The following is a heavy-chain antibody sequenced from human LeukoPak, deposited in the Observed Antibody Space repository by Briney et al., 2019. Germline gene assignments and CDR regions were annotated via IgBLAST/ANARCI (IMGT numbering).Heavy chain of an antibody. Sequence: GGSLRLSCAASGFIFSSYSMNWVRQASGKGLEWVSSISSSSSYIYYADSVKGRFTTSRDNAKNSLYLQMNSLRAEDTAVYYCARDRSTVTTWLDYWGQGTLVTVSS. CDR1: GFIFSSYS. J-gene: IGHJ4*02. V-gene: IGHV3-21*01. CDR2: ISSSSSYI. CDR3: ARDRSTVTTWLDY. D-gene: IGHD4-17*01.